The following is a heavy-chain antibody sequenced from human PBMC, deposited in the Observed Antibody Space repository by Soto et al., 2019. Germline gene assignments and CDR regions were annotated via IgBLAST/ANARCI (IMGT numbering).Heavy chain of an antibody. V-gene: IGHV3-7*03. J-gene: IGHJ6*02. CDR2: IPQDGVDG. Sequence: GALRLSCEVSGFIFKMYSKSWVRPTPGKGLEWVAKIPQDGVDGHYADAVKGRFTISRDNGKNSLYLQMNNLRAEDTAVYYCARDHLILPAHDFFYGSDVWGRGATVTVSS. CDR3: ARDHLILPAHDFFYGSDV. CDR1: GFIFKMYS. D-gene: IGHD2-21*02.